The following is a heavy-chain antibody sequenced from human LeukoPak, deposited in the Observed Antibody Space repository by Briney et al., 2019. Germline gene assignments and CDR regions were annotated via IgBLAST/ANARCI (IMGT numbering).Heavy chain of an antibody. D-gene: IGHD2-2*01. V-gene: IGHV3-23*01. CDR1: GFTFSDCA. Sequence: GGSLTLSCAASGFTFSDCAMRWLRQAPGKGLEGGCGIICSGGKTYYGDCVKGRLTISRDNYKNTVYLKMPSLGADDGAVFYGAKTTRRAGCISTTCSLFDCWGQGTLVTVSS. CDR2: IICSGGKT. J-gene: IGHJ4*02. CDR3: AKTTRRAGCISTTCSLFDC.